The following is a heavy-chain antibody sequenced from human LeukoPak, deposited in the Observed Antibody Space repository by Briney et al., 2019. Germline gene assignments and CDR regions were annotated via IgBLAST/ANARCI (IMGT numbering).Heavy chain of an antibody. J-gene: IGHJ4*02. V-gene: IGHV3-21*04. CDR2: ISSSSSYI. Sequence: GGSLRLSCVASGFTFSSYSMNWVRQAPGKGLEWVSSISSSSSYIYYADSVKGRFTISRDNSKNTLYLQMNSLRAEDTAVYYCARERSMVGFDYWGQGTLVTVSS. CDR1: GFTFSSYS. D-gene: IGHD2-15*01. CDR3: ARERSMVGFDY.